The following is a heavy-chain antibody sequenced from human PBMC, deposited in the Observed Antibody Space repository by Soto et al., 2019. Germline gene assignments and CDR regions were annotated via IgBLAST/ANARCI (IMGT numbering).Heavy chain of an antibody. CDR1: GFSFSNFD. CDR3: AKGAWLDY. J-gene: IGHJ4*02. D-gene: IGHD5-12*01. CDR2: ISGRDGST. V-gene: IGHV3-23*01. Sequence: GSLRLSCAASGFSFSNFDMSWVRQAPGKGLEWVSVISGRDGSTHYADSVKGRFTMSRDNSKNTLYLQMNSLRGEDTAVYYCAKGAWLDYWGQGTLVTVSS.